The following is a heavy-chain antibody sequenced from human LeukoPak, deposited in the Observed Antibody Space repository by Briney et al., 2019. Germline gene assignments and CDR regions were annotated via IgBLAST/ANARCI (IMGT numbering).Heavy chain of an antibody. V-gene: IGHV3-53*01. CDR3: AKGRTRWVKEEYDY. CDR2: IYTSGST. D-gene: IGHD2/OR15-2a*01. Sequence: GGSLRLSCAASGFTVSSNYISWVRQAPGKGLEWVSLIYTSGSTYYADSVKGRFTISRDNSKNTLFLQMNSLRADDTAVYYCAKGRTRWVKEEYDYWGQGTLVTVSS. J-gene: IGHJ4*02. CDR1: GFTVSSNY.